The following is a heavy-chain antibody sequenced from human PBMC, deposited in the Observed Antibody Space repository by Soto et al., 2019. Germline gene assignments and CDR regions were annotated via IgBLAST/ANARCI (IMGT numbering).Heavy chain of an antibody. D-gene: IGHD3-22*01. Sequence: GASVKVSCKASGGTFSSYAISWVRQAPGQGLEWMGGIIPIFGTANYAQKFQGRVTITADESTSTAYMELSSLRSEDTAVYYCASSYYYDSSGYSTYSYWGQGTLVTVSS. CDR2: IIPIFGTA. CDR3: ASSYYYDSSGYSTYSY. V-gene: IGHV1-69*13. CDR1: GGTFSSYA. J-gene: IGHJ4*02.